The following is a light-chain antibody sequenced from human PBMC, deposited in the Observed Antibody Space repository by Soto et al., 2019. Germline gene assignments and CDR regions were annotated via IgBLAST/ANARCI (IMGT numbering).Light chain of an antibody. V-gene: IGKV1-5*01. Sequence: DIQMTQSPSTLSASVGDRVTITCRASQSISSWLAWYQQKPGKAPKLLIYDASSLESGVPSRFSGSVSGTEFTLTISSLQPDVFATYYCQQYNSYSPVTFGQGTKVEL. CDR1: QSISSW. CDR3: QQYNSYSPVT. CDR2: DAS. J-gene: IGKJ1*01.